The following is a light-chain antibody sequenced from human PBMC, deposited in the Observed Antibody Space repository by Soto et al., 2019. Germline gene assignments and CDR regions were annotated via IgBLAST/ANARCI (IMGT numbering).Light chain of an antibody. CDR3: QQYYNWPRT. Sequence: EIVLTQSPATLSLSPGERATLSSRASQSVSSYLAWYQQKPGQAPRLLIYDASNRATGIPARFSGSGSGTDFTLTISSLEPEDFAVYYCQQYYNWPRTFGQGTKVDI. V-gene: IGKV3-11*01. J-gene: IGKJ1*01. CDR1: QSVSSY. CDR2: DAS.